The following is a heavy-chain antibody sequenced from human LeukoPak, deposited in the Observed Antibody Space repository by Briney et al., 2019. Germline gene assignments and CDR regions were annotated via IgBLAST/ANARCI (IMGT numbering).Heavy chain of an antibody. V-gene: IGHV1-2*02. D-gene: IGHD2-8*01. CDR1: GYTFTGYY. Sequence: ASVKVSCKASGYTFTGYYMHWVRQAPGQGLEWMGWINPNSGGTNYAQKFQGRVTMTRDTSISTAYMELSRLRSDDTAVYYCAREAYCTNGVWGVGSKCYFDYWGQGTLVTVSS. CDR3: AREAYCTNGVWGVGSKCYFDY. J-gene: IGHJ4*02. CDR2: INPNSGGT.